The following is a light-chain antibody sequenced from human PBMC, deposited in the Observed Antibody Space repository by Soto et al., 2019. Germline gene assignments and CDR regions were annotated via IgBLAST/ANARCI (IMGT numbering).Light chain of an antibody. CDR1: SSDVGACNC. CDR2: EVN. CDR3: SSFTTTSTYV. Sequence: QSVLTQPASVSGSPGQSITISCTGTSSDVGACNCVSWYQQHPGKAPKLMIYEVNNRPSGVSNRFSGSKSGNTASLTISGLQAEDEADYYCSSFTTTSTYVFGTGTKVTVL. J-gene: IGLJ1*01. V-gene: IGLV2-14*01.